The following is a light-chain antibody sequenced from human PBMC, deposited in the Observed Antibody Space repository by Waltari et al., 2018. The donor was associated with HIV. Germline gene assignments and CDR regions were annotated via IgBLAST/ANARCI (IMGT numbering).Light chain of an antibody. CDR1: SSDVGIYNL. J-gene: IGLJ2*01. V-gene: IGLV2-23*01. Sequence: QSALTQPASVSGSPGQSITTSCTGTSSDVGIYNLVSWYQQYPGKAPKLMIYEGSKRPSGVSNRFSGSKSGNTASLTISGLQTEDEADYYCCSYAGSFVVFGGGTKLTVL. CDR2: EGS. CDR3: CSYAGSFVV.